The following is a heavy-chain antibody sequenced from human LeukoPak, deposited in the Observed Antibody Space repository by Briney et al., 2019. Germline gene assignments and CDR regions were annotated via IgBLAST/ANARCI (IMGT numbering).Heavy chain of an antibody. CDR1: EFTFSSYA. D-gene: IGHD1-26*01. CDR2: ISYDGSNK. J-gene: IGHJ4*02. V-gene: IGHV3-30*01. Sequence: PGGSLRLSCAASEFTFSSYAMHWVRQAPGKGLEWVAVISYDGSNKYYADSVKGRFTISRDNSKNTLYLQMNSLRAEDTAVYYCARNHEWELPFFDYWGQGTLVTVSS. CDR3: ARNHEWELPFFDY.